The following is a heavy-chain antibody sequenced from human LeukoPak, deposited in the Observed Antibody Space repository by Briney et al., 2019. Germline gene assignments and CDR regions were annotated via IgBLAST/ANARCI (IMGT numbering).Heavy chain of an antibody. CDR1: GGSISSGTYY. V-gene: IGHV4-61*02. D-gene: IGHD3-3*01. CDR2: IYTSGST. J-gene: IGHJ6*03. Sequence: SETLSLTCTVSGGSISSGTYYWSWIRQPAGKGLEWLGRIYTSGSTNYNPSLKSRVTISVDTSKNQFSLRLRSVTAADTAVYYCARSRSRYDFWGGLSYYYYYMDVWGKGTTVTVSS. CDR3: ARSRSRYDFWGGLSYYYYYMDV.